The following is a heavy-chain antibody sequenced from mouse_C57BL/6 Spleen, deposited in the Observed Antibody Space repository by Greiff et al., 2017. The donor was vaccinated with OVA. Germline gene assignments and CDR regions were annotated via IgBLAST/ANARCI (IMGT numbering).Heavy chain of an antibody. V-gene: IGHV1-61*01. J-gene: IGHJ3*01. CDR1: GYTFTSYW. CDR3: ARKDYDYDGAWFAY. D-gene: IGHD2-4*01. CDR2: IYPSDSET. Sequence: QVQLKQPGAELVRPGSSVKLSCKASGYTFTSYWMDWVKQRPGQGLEWIGNIYPSDSETHYNQKFKDKATLTVDKSSSTAYMQLSSLTSEDSAVYYCARKDYDYDGAWFAYWGQGTLVTVSA.